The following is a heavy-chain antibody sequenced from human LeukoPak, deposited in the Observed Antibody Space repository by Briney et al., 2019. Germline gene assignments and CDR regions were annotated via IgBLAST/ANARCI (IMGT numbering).Heavy chain of an antibody. Sequence: SETLSLTCTVSGASISSSDRYWGWIRQPPRKGLEWIGSIYYSGITYHNPSLKSRVTISVDTSNNQFSLKMSSVTAADTAVYFCARHQEGMVRGVLYYMDVWGKGTTVIISS. CDR3: ARHQEGMVRGVLYYMDV. CDR2: IYYSGIT. CDR1: GASISSSDRY. D-gene: IGHD3-10*01. V-gene: IGHV4-39*01. J-gene: IGHJ6*03.